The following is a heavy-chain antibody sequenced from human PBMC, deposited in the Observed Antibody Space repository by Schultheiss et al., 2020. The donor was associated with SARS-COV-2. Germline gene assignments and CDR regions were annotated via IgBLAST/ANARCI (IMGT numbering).Heavy chain of an antibody. V-gene: IGHV4-59*08. CDR1: GGSISSYY. CDR2: IYYSGST. Sequence: SETLSLTCAVSGGSISSYYWTWIRQSPGKGLEYIGYIYYSGSTNYNPSLRSRVTISVDTSNNQFSLSLNSVTAADTAVYYCARRFHDYGASRFNWFDPWGQGTLVTVSS. J-gene: IGHJ5*02. CDR3: ARRFHDYGASRFNWFDP. D-gene: IGHD4-17*01.